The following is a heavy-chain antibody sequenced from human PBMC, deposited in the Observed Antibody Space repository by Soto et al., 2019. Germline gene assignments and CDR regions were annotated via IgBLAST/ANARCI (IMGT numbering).Heavy chain of an antibody. CDR1: GGSFSGYY. CDR3: ARQFFDWLTNYYYYGMDV. V-gene: IGHV4-34*01. Sequence: SETLSLTCAVYGGSFSGYYWSWIRQPQGKGLEWIGEINHSGSTNYNPSLKSRVTISVDTSKNQFSLKLSSVTAADTAVYYCARQFFDWLTNYYYYGMDVWGQGTTVTVSS. D-gene: IGHD3-9*01. J-gene: IGHJ6*02. CDR2: INHSGST.